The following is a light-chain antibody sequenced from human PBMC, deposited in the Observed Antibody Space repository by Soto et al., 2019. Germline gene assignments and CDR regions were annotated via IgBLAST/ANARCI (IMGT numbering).Light chain of an antibody. V-gene: IGLV2-8*01. CDR1: SSDVGAYDY. CDR2: EIN. Sequence: ALTHPPSASGSPGQSVTISCTGTSSDVGAYDYVSWYQQHPGKAPKLMIYEINKRPSGVPDRFSGSKSGNTASLTVSGLQAEDQADYYCSSFAGSNNFPYVFGTGTKVTVL. CDR3: SSFAGSNNFPYV. J-gene: IGLJ1*01.